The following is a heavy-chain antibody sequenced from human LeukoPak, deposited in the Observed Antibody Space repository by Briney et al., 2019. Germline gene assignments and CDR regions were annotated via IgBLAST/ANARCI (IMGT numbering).Heavy chain of an antibody. CDR3: ARDPLGVDTAMVYYFDY. J-gene: IGHJ4*02. V-gene: IGHV3-21*01. CDR1: GFTFSSYS. D-gene: IGHD5-18*01. Sequence: GGSLRLSCAASGFTFSSYSMNWVRQAPGKGLEWVSSISSSSSYIYYADSVKGRFTISRGNAKNSLYLQMNSLRAEDTAVYYCARDPLGVDTAMVYYFDYWGQGTLVTVSS. CDR2: ISSSSSYI.